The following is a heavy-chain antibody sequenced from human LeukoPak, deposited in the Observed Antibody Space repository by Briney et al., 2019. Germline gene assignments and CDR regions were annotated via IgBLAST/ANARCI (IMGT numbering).Heavy chain of an antibody. V-gene: IGHV3-23*01. Sequence: GGSLRLSCAASGFTFSSYAMSWVRQAPGKGLEWVSAISGSGGSTYYADSVKGRFSISRDNSKNTLYLQMNSLRDEDTAVYYCANGAYCSSTSCYAGDYFDYWGQGTLVTVSS. CDR1: GFTFSSYA. D-gene: IGHD2-2*01. CDR2: ISGSGGST. CDR3: ANGAYCSSTSCYAGDYFDY. J-gene: IGHJ4*02.